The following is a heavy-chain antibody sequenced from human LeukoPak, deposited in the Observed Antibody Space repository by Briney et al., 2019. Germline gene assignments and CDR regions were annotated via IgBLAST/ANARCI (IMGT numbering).Heavy chain of an antibody. CDR1: GFTFSSYR. CDR2: ISNSSSYI. J-gene: IGHJ4*02. Sequence: GGSLRLSCGASGFTFSSYRMNSVRQAPGKGLECVSSISNSSSYIYYADSVKGRFTIFRDNDKNSLYLQMNSLRAEDTAVYYCARDRGNYYDSSGYSIGGHWGQGTLVTVSS. V-gene: IGHV3-21*01. D-gene: IGHD3-22*01. CDR3: ARDRGNYYDSSGYSIGGH.